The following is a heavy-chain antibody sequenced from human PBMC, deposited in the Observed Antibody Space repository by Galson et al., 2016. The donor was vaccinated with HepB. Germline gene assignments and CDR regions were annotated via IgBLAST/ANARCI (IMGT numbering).Heavy chain of an antibody. D-gene: IGHD4-17*01. CDR2: IFGSGAGT. J-gene: IGHJ3*01. Sequence: SLRLSCAASGFTFSSYAMTWVRQAPGKGLEWVSSIFGSGAGTRYADSVKGRFTISRDNSKNTLYLQMNTLRTEDTALYYCAKDPNGDYFGAFDYWGQGTKVTVSS. V-gene: IGHV3-23*01. CDR3: AKDPNGDYFGAFDY. CDR1: GFTFSSYA.